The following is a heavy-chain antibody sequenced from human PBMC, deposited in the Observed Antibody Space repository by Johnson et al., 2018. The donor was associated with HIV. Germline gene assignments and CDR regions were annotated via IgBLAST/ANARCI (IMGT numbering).Heavy chain of an antibody. V-gene: IGHV3-30-3*01. CDR2: ISYAGSNK. D-gene: IGHD4-17*01. J-gene: IGHJ3*01. CDR1: GFTFSSYA. CDR3: AKEEGDYGDSITDDAFDF. Sequence: QVQLVESGGGVVQPGRSLRLSCAASGFTFSSYAMHWVRQAPGKGLEWVAVISYAGSNKYYLDSVKGRFTISRDNSKNTLYLQMNSLRAEDTAVYYCAKEEGDYGDSITDDAFDFWGQGTMVTVSS.